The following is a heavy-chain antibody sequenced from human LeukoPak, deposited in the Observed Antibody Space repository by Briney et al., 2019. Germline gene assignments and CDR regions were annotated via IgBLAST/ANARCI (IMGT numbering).Heavy chain of an antibody. CDR3: ARQSRGYYYDSSGYYTIDY. V-gene: IGHV5-51*01. CDR2: IYPGDSDT. CDR1: GYSFTSYW. D-gene: IGHD3-22*01. Sequence: GESLKISCKGSGYSFTSYWIGWVRQMPGKGLEWMGIIYPGDSDTRYSPSFQGQVTISADKSISTAYLQWSSLKASDTAMYYCARQSRGYYYDSSGYYTIDYWGQGTLVTVSS. J-gene: IGHJ4*02.